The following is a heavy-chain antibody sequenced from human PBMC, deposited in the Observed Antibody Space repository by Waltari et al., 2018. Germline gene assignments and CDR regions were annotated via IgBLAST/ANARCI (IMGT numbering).Heavy chain of an antibody. CDR1: GFTFGSYW. CDR2: IQEDGSEK. V-gene: IGHV3-7*01. J-gene: IGHJ4*02. Sequence: EVQLVESGGGLVQPGGSLRLSCAASGFTFGSYWMGWVRQAPGKGLEWVANIQEDGSEKNYVDSVKGRFTISRDNAKNSLYLQMNSLRAEDTAVYFCARDNSSSWYFFDYWGQGTVVTVSS. CDR3: ARDNSSSWYFFDY. D-gene: IGHD6-13*01.